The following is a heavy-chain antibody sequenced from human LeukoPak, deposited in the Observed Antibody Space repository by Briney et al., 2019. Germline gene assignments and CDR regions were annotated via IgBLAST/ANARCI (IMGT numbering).Heavy chain of an antibody. D-gene: IGHD2-15*01. CDR2: INPNSGGT. Sequence: ASVKVSCKASGYTFTGYYMHWVRQAPGQGLEWMGWINPNSGGTNYAQKFQGRVTITADKSTSTAYMELSSLRSEDTAVYYCARDIDGYWGQGTLVTVSS. CDR3: ARDIDGY. J-gene: IGHJ4*02. V-gene: IGHV1-2*02. CDR1: GYTFTGYY.